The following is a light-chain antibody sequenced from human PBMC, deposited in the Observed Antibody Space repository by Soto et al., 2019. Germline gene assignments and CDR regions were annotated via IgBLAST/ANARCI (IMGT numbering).Light chain of an antibody. J-gene: IGKJ4*01. CDR1: QGISNY. CDR3: HKYNSAPLT. V-gene: IGKV1-27*01. CDR2: AAS. Sequence: DIQMTQSPSSLSASVGDRVTITCRASQGISNYLAWYQQKPGKVPKLLINAASTLQSGVPSRFSGSGSGTVFTLTISRLQPEDVATYYCHKYNSAPLTFGGGTKVEI.